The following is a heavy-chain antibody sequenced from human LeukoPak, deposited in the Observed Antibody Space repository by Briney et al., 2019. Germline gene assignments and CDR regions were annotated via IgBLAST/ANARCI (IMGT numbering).Heavy chain of an antibody. J-gene: IGHJ4*02. D-gene: IGHD3-22*01. Sequence: PSETLSLTCTVSGGSISSYYWSWIRQPPGKGLEWIGCIYYSGSTNYNPSLKSRVTISVDTSKNQFSLKLSSVTAADTAVYYCATLGFSSGYYYYFDHWGQGTLVTVSS. V-gene: IGHV4-59*12. CDR1: GGSISSYY. CDR3: ATLGFSSGYYYYFDH. CDR2: IYYSGST.